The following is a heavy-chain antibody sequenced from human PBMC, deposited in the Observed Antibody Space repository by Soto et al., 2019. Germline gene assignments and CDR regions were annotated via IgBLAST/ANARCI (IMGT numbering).Heavy chain of an antibody. D-gene: IGHD2-2*01. V-gene: IGHV1-8*01. CDR2: MNPHSGNT. CDR3: ARAPYVAMRNFLDP. CDR1: GYTFTNYD. J-gene: IGHJ5*02. Sequence: GASVKVSCKASGYTFTNYDITWVRQATGQGLEWMGWMNPHSGNTGYAQNFQGRVTMTRDTSITTAYMELSSLRSEDTAVYYCARAPYVAMRNFLDPWGEGTLVTVSS.